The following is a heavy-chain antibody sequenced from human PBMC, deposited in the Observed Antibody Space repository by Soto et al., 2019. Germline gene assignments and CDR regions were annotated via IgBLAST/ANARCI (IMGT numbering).Heavy chain of an antibody. J-gene: IGHJ4*02. CDR1: GGSVIDKTYY. Sequence: SSETLSLTCSVSGGSVIDKTYYWIWIRQPPGKRLEWIGYVYYSGTTDYNPSLKSRVTISVDLSKNRFSLRLSSVTTADTALYYCARTTAVPNTLRSRYFFDYWGQGTLVTVSS. CDR3: ARTTAVPNTLRSRYFFDY. CDR2: VYYSGTT. D-gene: IGHD4-17*01. V-gene: IGHV4-61*01.